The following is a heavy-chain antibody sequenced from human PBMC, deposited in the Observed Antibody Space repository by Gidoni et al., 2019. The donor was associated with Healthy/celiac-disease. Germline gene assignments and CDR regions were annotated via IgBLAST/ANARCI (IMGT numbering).Heavy chain of an antibody. D-gene: IGHD2-21*01. Sequence: QVTLRESGTALVKATQTLTLTCTFSGFSLSTIGMCVSWIRQPPGKALEWLARIDWDDDKHYSTSLKTRLTICKDPSKNHVVLTLTNMAPVDTATYYCARTVLVLDAGYFDLWGRGTLVTVSS. CDR1: GFSLSTIGMC. CDR3: ARTVLVLDAGYFDL. J-gene: IGHJ2*01. V-gene: IGHV2-70*15. CDR2: IDWDDDK.